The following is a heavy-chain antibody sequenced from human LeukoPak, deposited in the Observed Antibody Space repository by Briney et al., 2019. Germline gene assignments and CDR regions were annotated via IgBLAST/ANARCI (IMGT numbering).Heavy chain of an antibody. CDR2: INHSGST. CDR3: ARGRMVRGTIDY. D-gene: IGHD3-10*01. CDR1: GGSFCGYY. J-gene: IGHJ4*02. V-gene: IGHV4-34*01. Sequence: SETLSLTCAVYGGSFCGYYWSWIRQPPGKGLEWIGEINHSGSTNYNPSLKSRVTISVDTSKNQFSLKLSSVTAADTAVYYCARGRMVRGTIDYWGQGTLVTVSS.